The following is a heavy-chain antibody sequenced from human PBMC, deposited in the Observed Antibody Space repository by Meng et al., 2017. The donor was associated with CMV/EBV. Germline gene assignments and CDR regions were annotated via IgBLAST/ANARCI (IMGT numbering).Heavy chain of an antibody. V-gene: IGHV5-51*04. CDR1: GYSFTSYW. Sequence: GGSLRLSCKGSGYSFTSYWIGWVRQLPGKGLGWMGIIYPGDSDTRYSTAFQGQVTISADKPISTAYQQCSSLKASDTARYYCAGKSYYDCWSGPVDGMDVWGQGTTVTVSS. CDR2: IYPGDSDT. CDR3: AGKSYYDCWSGPVDGMDV. J-gene: IGHJ6*02. D-gene: IGHD3-3*01.